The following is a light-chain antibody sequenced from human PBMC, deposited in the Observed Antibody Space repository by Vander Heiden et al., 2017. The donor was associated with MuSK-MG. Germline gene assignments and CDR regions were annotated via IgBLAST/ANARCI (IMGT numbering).Light chain of an antibody. CDR2: DVS. CDR1: HDIGNY. CDR3: QQYDNLPYAVT. J-gene: IGKJ3*01. V-gene: IGKV1-33*01. Sequence: DIQTTQSPSSLSASVGDRVTISCQASHDIGNYLNWYQQKPEQAPNLLIYDVSNLKKGVPSRFSGSGSGTDFTFTITSLQPEDIATYSCQQYDNLPYAVTFGPGTKVNIK.